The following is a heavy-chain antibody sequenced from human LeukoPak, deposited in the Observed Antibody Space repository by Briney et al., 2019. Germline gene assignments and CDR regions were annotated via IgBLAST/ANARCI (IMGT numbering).Heavy chain of an antibody. V-gene: IGHV3-30*02. J-gene: IGHJ4*02. CDR3: AKGGSEVAAQDIDY. CDR2: IRCDGSNN. CDR1: RFTFSSYG. Sequence: PGGSLRLSCAASRFTFSSYGMHWVRQAPGKGLVWLAFIRCDGSNNYYADSVKGRFTISRDNSKNTLYLQMNSLRAEDTAVYYCAKGGSEVAAQDIDYWGQGTLVTVSS. D-gene: IGHD2-15*01.